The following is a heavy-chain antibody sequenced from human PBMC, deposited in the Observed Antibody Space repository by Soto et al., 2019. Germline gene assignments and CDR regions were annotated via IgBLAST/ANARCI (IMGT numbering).Heavy chain of an antibody. CDR2: VNPNNGDT. Sequence: QVQLVQSGAELKKPGASVKVSCKASGYTFSNYDMNWVRQATGQGPEWIGWVNPNNGDTGYAQKFQGRVTLTTDTSTTTAYMELTSLRSEDTAIYYCAKVSRKGSAIGFDYWGQGTLITVSS. V-gene: IGHV1-8*01. J-gene: IGHJ4*02. D-gene: IGHD3-10*01. CDR3: AKVSRKGSAIGFDY. CDR1: GYTFSNYD.